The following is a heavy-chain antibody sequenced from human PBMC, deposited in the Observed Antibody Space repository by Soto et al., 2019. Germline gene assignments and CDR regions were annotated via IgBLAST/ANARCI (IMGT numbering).Heavy chain of an antibody. V-gene: IGHV1-2*02. J-gene: IGHJ5*02. Sequence: QVHLVQSGAEVKKPGASVKVSCKASGYIFSGYYMHWVRQAPGQGLQWMGWINPNSGGTNYAQSFQGRVTMTRDPSISTVYMELTRLRSDDTAVYYCARSGGYSYNLAFDHWGQGTLVTVSS. CDR2: INPNSGGT. D-gene: IGHD5-18*01. CDR1: GYIFSGYY. CDR3: ARSGGYSYNLAFDH.